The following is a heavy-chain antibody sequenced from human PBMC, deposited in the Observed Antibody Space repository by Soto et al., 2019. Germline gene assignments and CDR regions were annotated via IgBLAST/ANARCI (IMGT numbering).Heavy chain of an antibody. CDR1: GGSISSYY. Sequence: QVQLQESGPGLVKPSETLSLTCTVSGGSISSYYWSWIRQPPGKGLEWIGYIYYSGSTNYNPSLKSRVTISVDTSKNQFSLKLRSVTAADTAVYYCARVGGDFWSLTRFDPWGQGTLVTVSS. D-gene: IGHD3-3*01. V-gene: IGHV4-59*01. CDR3: ARVGGDFWSLTRFDP. CDR2: IYYSGST. J-gene: IGHJ5*02.